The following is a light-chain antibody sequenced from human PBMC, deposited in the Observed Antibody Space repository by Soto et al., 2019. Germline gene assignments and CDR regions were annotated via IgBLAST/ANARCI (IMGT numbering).Light chain of an antibody. V-gene: IGKV3-15*01. CDR1: QSVSSN. CDR2: GAS. Sequence: IVMTQSPATLSVSPWERATLSCRASQSVSSNLAWYQQKPGQAPRLLIYGASTRATGIPARFSGSGSGTEFTLTISSLQSEDFAVYYCQQYNSWWTFGQGTKVDIK. J-gene: IGKJ1*01. CDR3: QQYNSWWT.